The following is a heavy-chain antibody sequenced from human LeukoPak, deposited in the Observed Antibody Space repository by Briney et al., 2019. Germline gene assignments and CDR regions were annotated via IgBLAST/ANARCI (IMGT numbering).Heavy chain of an antibody. CDR3: ARTPSGVQLLASYFFDY. V-gene: IGHV1-18*01. CDR2: SGVYNGNT. CDR1: GYTFTSYG. D-gene: IGHD2-2*01. J-gene: IGHJ4*02. Sequence: ASVKVSCKASGYTFTSYGISWVRQAPGQGLEWMGWSGVYNGNTNYAQNLQGRVTMTTDTSTSTAYMELRSLRSDDTAVYYCARTPSGVQLLASYFFDYWGQGTLVTVSS.